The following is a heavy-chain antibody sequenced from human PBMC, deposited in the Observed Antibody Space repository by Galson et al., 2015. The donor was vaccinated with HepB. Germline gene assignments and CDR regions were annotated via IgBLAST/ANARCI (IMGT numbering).Heavy chain of an antibody. CDR1: GLTFRTYA. D-gene: IGHD3-3*01. CDR3: ARDLFAVSPPPTNYMDV. V-gene: IGHV3-69-1*01. CDR2: ISSSGTV. J-gene: IGHJ6*03. Sequence: SLRFSCAASGLTFRTYAMSWVRQVPGKGLEWVSSISSSGTVYYADSLKGRSTISRDNAKNSLDLQVNSLRAEDTAVYYCARDLFAVSPPPTNYMDVWGTGTTVTVSS.